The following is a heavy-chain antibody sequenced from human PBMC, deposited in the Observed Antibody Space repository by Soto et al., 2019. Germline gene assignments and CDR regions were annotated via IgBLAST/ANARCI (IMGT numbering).Heavy chain of an antibody. CDR2: IIPILGIA. Sequence: QVQLVQSGAEVKKPGSSVKVSCKASGGTFSSYTISWVRQAPGQGLEWMGRIIPILGIANYAQKFQGRVTITADKSTSTAYMELSSLRSEDTAVYYCVRVGGDVDTAMVTSLDYWGQGTLVTVSS. V-gene: IGHV1-69*02. D-gene: IGHD5-18*01. CDR1: GGTFSSYT. CDR3: VRVGGDVDTAMVTSLDY. J-gene: IGHJ4*02.